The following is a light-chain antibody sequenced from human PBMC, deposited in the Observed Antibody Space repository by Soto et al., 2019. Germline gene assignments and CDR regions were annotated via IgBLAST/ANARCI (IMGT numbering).Light chain of an antibody. CDR1: QSISSY. V-gene: IGKV1-39*01. CDR3: QQGYSTHWT. J-gene: IGKJ1*01. CDR2: AAS. Sequence: DIQRTQSPSSLSASVGDRVTITCRASQSISSYLHWYQQKPGKAPKLLIYAASNLQSGVPSRFSASGSGTDFTLTVNSLQPEDFATYYCQQGYSTHWTFGQGTNVEIK.